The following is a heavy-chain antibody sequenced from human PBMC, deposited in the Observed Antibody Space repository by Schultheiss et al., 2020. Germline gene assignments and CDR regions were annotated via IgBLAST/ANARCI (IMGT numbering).Heavy chain of an antibody. J-gene: IGHJ6*02. CDR2: IKQDGSEK. CDR1: GFTFSSYW. D-gene: IGHD3-3*01. CDR3: TTDAGPNYDFWSGYYYYGMDV. Sequence: GGSLRLSCAASGFTFSSYWMSWVRQAPGKGLEWVANIKQDGSEKYYVDSVKGRFTISRDNAKNSLYLQMNSLRAEDTAVYYCTTDAGPNYDFWSGYYYYGMDVWGQGTTVTVSS. V-gene: IGHV3-7*01.